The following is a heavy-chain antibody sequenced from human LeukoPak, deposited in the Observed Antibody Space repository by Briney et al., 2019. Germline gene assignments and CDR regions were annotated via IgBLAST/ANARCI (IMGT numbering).Heavy chain of an antibody. CDR3: ARVSMEDYLGYFDY. D-gene: IGHD4-11*01. CDR2: ISSSSSYI. Sequence: GGSLRLSCAASGFTFSSYSMNWVRQAPGKGLEWVSSISSSSSYIYYADSVKGRFTISRDNAKNSLYLQMNSLRAEDTAVYYCARVSMEDYLGYFDYWGQGTLVTVSS. CDR1: GFTFSSYS. J-gene: IGHJ4*02. V-gene: IGHV3-21*01.